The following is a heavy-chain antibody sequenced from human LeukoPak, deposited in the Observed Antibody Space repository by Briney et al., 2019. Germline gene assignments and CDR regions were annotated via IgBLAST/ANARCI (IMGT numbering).Heavy chain of an antibody. D-gene: IGHD5-18*01. CDR1: GFTFSSYS. Sequence: GGSLRLSCAASGFTFSSYSMSWVRQAPGKGLEWVSTINESGGSTYYADSVKGRFTISRDNAKNTLDLQMNSLRAEATAVYYCAKDPTRRLDTAMVTAFDYWGQGTLVSVSS. V-gene: IGHV3-23*01. CDR3: AKDPTRRLDTAMVTAFDY. CDR2: INESGGST. J-gene: IGHJ4*02.